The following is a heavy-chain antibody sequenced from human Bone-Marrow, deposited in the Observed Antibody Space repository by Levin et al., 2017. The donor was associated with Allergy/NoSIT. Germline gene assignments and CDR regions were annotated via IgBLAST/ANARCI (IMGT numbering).Heavy chain of an antibody. D-gene: IGHD6-13*01. CDR1: GFSFNTYW. CDR3: ARDNLAAAFDF. Sequence: EASVKVSCAASGFSFNTYWMGWVRQTPARGLEWVAILDQDGARTYYDDSLRGRFTISRDNAKNSLYLQMKDLRVEDTALYYCARDNLAAAFDFWGQGTQVTVSS. V-gene: IGHV3-7*01. J-gene: IGHJ4*02. CDR2: LDQDGART.